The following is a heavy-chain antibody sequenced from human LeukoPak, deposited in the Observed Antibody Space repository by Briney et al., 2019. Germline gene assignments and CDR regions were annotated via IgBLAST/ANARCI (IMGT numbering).Heavy chain of an antibody. Sequence: PSETLSLTCTVSGGSISSSSYYWGRIRQPPGKGLEWIGSIYYSGSTYYNPSLKSRVTMSVDTSKKQFSLKLSSVTAADTAVYYCARHAVEAASRWFDPWGQGTLVTVSS. D-gene: IGHD1-1*01. J-gene: IGHJ5*02. CDR3: ARHAVEAASRWFDP. V-gene: IGHV4-39*01. CDR1: GGSISSSSYY. CDR2: IYYSGST.